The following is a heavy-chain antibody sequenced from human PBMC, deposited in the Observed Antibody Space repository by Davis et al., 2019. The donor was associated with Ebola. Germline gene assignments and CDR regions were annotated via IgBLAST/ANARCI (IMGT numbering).Heavy chain of an antibody. CDR3: ARDWGLNGAASFDY. J-gene: IGHJ4*02. V-gene: IGHV3-7*01. CDR1: GFTFSNAW. D-gene: IGHD2-15*01. Sequence: PGGSLRLSCAASGFTFSNAWMSWVRQAPGKGLEWVANIKQDGSEKYYVDSVKGRFTISRDNAKNSLYLQMNSLRAEDTAVYYCARDWGLNGAASFDYWGQGTLVTVSS. CDR2: IKQDGSEK.